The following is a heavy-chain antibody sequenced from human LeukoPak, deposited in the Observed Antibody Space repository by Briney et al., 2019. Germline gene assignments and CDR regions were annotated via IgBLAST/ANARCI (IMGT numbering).Heavy chain of an antibody. CDR1: GFTFSRKW. D-gene: IGHD3-10*01. Sequence: GGSLRLSCVASGFTFSRKWMSWVRQGPGKGLEWVGNIQPDGSEQYPVDSVKGRFTISRDNAKNSLYLQMNSLRAEDTAVYYCARDQGSGINYYYYYMDVWGKGTTVTVSS. CDR3: ARDQGSGINYYYYYMDV. CDR2: IQPDGSEQ. J-gene: IGHJ6*03. V-gene: IGHV3-7*01.